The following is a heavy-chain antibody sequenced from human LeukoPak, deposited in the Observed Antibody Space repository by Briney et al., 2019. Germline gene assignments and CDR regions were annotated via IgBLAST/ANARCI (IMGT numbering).Heavy chain of an antibody. Sequence: ASVKVSCKASGYTFTSYYMHWVRQAPGQGLEWMGIINPSGGSTTYAQKFQGRVSMTRDTSTSTVYMELSSLRSDDSAVYYCARDRGGFSHYWGQGTLVTVSS. V-gene: IGHV1-46*01. D-gene: IGHD5-18*01. CDR3: ARDRGGFSHY. CDR2: INPSGGST. CDR1: GYTFTSYY. J-gene: IGHJ4*02.